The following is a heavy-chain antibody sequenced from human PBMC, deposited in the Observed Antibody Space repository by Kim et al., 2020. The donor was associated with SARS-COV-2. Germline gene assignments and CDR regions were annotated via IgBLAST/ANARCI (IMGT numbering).Heavy chain of an antibody. Sequence: GGSLRLSCVGSGFTFDTYAMSWVRQAPGKGLEWNSVISGDGGNKFYADSVRGRFTISRDNSKNTVFLQMNSLRDEDTALYYCSKVVIMDGYNYFYYYGMDVWGQGTAVTVSS. CDR2: ISGDGGNK. D-gene: IGHD2-21*01. CDR3: SKVVIMDGYNYFYYYGMDV. CDR1: GFTFDTYA. V-gene: IGHV3-23*01. J-gene: IGHJ6*02.